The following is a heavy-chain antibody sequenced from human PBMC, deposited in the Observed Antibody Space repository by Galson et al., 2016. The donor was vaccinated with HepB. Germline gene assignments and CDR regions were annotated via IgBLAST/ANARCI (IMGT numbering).Heavy chain of an antibody. CDR1: GFTFNCY. J-gene: IGHJ4*02. Sequence: SLRLSCAASGFTFNCYMSWVRQAPGKGLEWISYISTTSSYALYADSVKGRFTISRDNARNSLYLQMNSLIADDTAVYYCARNTPSPGNGAYFDYWGRGALVTVSS. CDR3: ARNTPSPGNGAYFDY. V-gene: IGHV3-11*03. CDR2: ISTTSSYA. D-gene: IGHD1-14*01.